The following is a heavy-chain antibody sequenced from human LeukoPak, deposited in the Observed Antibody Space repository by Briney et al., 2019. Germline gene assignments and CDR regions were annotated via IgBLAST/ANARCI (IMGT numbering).Heavy chain of an antibody. CDR1: GFTFSSSA. CDR3: ARGFGIVGATDNFDY. CDR2: ISYDGSNK. V-gene: IGHV3-30*04. D-gene: IGHD1-26*01. J-gene: IGHJ4*02. Sequence: GGSLRLSCAASGFTFSSSAMSWVRQAPGKGLEWVAVISYDGSNKYYADSVKGRFTISRDNSKNTLYLQMNSLRAEDTAVYYCARGFGIVGATDNFDYWGQGTLVTVSS.